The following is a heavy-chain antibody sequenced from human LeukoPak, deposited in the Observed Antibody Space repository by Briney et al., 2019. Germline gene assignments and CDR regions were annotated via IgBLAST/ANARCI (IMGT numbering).Heavy chain of an antibody. V-gene: IGHV1-18*01. J-gene: IGHJ4*02. CDR2: INTFNDDT. CDR1: GYTFNSYG. Sequence: ASVKVSCKASGYTFNSYGISWVRQAPGQGLEWMGWINTFNDDTNYAQKIQGRVTLTTDTATSTAYMELRSLRFDDTAVYYCARNLGGSYYRGFDYWGQGTLVTVSS. CDR3: ARNLGGSYYRGFDY. D-gene: IGHD1-26*01.